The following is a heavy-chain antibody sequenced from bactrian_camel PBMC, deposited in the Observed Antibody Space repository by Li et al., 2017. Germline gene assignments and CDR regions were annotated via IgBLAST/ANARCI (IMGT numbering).Heavy chain of an antibody. J-gene: IGHJ6*01. CDR1: GFTFGDHD. V-gene: IGHV3S63*01. CDR2: LTVDDHQ. Sequence: VQLVESGGGSVQAGETLRLSCTASGFTFGDHDAAWYRQAPGRECEQISTLTVDDHQWYADSVKGRFTISQDNAKNTVYLQMNSLKTEDTAVFYCVTAARDGFGYWGQGTQVTVS. CDR3: VTAARDGFGY.